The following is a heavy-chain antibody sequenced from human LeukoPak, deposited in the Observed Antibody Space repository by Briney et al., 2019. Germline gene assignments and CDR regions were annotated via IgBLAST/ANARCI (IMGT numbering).Heavy chain of an antibody. V-gene: IGHV4-39*06. CDR2: IYYSGST. CDR3: ARGTSEQWEDPFDI. Sequence: SETLSLTCTVSGGSISSSSYYWGWIRQPPGKGLEWIGSIYYSGSTYYTPSLKSRVTISVDTSKNQFPLKLSSVTAADTAVYYCARGTSEQWEDPFDIWGQGTMVTVSS. J-gene: IGHJ3*02. CDR1: GGSISSSSYY. D-gene: IGHD1-26*01.